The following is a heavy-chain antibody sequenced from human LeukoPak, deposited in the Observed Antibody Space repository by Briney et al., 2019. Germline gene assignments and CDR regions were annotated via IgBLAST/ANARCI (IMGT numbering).Heavy chain of an antibody. CDR3: ALQDYGDSGTYY. V-gene: IGHV4-38-2*02. J-gene: IGHJ4*02. CDR2: LYHSGST. Sequence: NPSETLSLTCTVSGYSISSGYFWGWIRQPPGKGLEWIASLYHSGSTYYNPSLKSRVTISVDMSKNQFSLKLSSVTAADTAVYYCALQDYGDSGTYYWGQGTLVTVSS. D-gene: IGHD4-17*01. CDR1: GYSISSGYF.